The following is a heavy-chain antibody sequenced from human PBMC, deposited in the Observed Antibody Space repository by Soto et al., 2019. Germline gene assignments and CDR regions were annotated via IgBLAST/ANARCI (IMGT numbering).Heavy chain of an antibody. J-gene: IGHJ4*02. V-gene: IGHV1-18*01. CDR2: ISTYSGNT. Sequence: ASVKVSFKTSCYTFRSYGLSCLRQAPGQGLQWMGWISTYSGNTDYAQRFQGRVTMTTDTSTSTAYMELRSLKNDDTAVYYCARNPSGSGFDYWGQGTLVTVSS. CDR1: CYTFRSYG. CDR3: ARNPSGSGFDY. D-gene: IGHD1-26*01.